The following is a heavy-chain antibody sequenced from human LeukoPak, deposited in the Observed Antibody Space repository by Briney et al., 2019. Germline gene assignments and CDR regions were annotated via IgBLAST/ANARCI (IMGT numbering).Heavy chain of an antibody. Sequence: SETLSHTCGVSGGSISNTNWWSWVRQPPGQGLEWIGEISLTGLTHYNPSLESRVTVSLDKSKNQLSLNLTSVTAADTAVYYCSRENGAFSPFGYWGQGTLVTVLS. J-gene: IGHJ4*02. CDR1: GGSISNTNW. CDR2: ISLTGLT. D-gene: IGHD2-8*01. V-gene: IGHV4-4*02. CDR3: SRENGAFSPFGY.